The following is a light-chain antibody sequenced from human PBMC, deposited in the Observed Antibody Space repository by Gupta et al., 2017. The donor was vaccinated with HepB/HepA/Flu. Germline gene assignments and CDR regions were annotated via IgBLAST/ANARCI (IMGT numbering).Light chain of an antibody. CDR1: QSLLLHSDGYNY. J-gene: IGKJ2*01. V-gene: IGKV2-28*01. CDR2: LAS. Sequence: DIVMTQSSISLPVHPGAAASISCRSSQSLLLHSDGYNYVAWYLQRPVQSPHLLIYLASSLASGVPDRFSCSGSGTDFTLKISRVEAEDVGVYYSMQALQTPYTFGQGTKLEIK. CDR3: MQALQTPYT.